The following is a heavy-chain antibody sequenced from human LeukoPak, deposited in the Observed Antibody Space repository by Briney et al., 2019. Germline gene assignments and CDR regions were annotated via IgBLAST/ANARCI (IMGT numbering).Heavy chain of an antibody. V-gene: IGHV3-33*01. D-gene: IGHD3-10*01. Sequence: GRSLRLSCAASGFTFSSYGMHWVRQAPGKGLEWVAVIWYDGSNKYYADSVKGRFTISRDNSKNTLYLQMNSLRAEDTAVYYCAREILYCYGSGSPEDYYYYGMDVWGQGTTVTVSS. CDR2: IWYDGSNK. CDR1: GFTFSSYG. J-gene: IGHJ6*02. CDR3: AREILYCYGSGSPEDYYYYGMDV.